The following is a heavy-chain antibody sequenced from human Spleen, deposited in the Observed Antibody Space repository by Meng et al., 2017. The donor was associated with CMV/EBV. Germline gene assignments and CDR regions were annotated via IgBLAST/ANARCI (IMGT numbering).Heavy chain of an antibody. CDR1: GYTFIGYY. Sequence: ASVKVSCKGSGYTFIGYYIHWVRQAPGQGLEWMGWINPNTGGTNYALKFQGRVTMTRDTSINTVYMELTRLRSDDTAVYYCARDHNWGPDYWGQGTLVTVSS. CDR3: ARDHNWGPDY. V-gene: IGHV1-2*02. D-gene: IGHD1-1*01. J-gene: IGHJ4*02. CDR2: INPNTGGT.